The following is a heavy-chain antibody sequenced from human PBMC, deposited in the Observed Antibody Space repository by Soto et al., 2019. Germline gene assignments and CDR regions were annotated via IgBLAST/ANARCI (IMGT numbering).Heavy chain of an antibody. CDR1: GFTVSSNY. CDR3: ARDTHYGDYNFDY. CDR2: IYSGGST. V-gene: IGHV3-66*01. J-gene: IGHJ4*02. Sequence: GGSLRLSCAASGFTVSSNYMSWVRQAPGKGLEWVSVIYSGGSTYYADSVKGRFTISRDNSKNTLYLQMNSLRAEDTAVYYCARDTHYGDYNFDYWGQGTLVTVSS. D-gene: IGHD4-17*01.